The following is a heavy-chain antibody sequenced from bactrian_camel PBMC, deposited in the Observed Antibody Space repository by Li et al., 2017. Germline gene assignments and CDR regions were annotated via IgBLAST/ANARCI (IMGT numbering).Heavy chain of an antibody. D-gene: IGHD5*01. Sequence: QVQLVESGGGLVQPGGSLRLSCAVYGIRVSADWTYWVRQAPGRGLEWVSTFTADGRAGSADSVKGRFTISRDDANNMVYLQMNDVQSEDTALYYCTTLTGNWGPDNWGKGTQVTVS. CDR1: GIRVSADW. V-gene: IGHV3S1*01. J-gene: IGHJ4*01. CDR3: TTLTGNWGPDN. CDR2: TFTADGRA.